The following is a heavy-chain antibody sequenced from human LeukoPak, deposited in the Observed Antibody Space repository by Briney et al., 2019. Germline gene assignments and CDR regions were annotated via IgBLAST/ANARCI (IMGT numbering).Heavy chain of an antibody. V-gene: IGHV4-39*07. CDR3: ARVSSSWYQDWYFDL. CDR2: MYYRGNT. Sequence: PSETLSFTCTVSGGSISTITYYWGWIRQPPGKGLEWVGHMYYRGNTFYKPSLKSRVTMSVDTSKKQFSLKLSSVTAADTAVYYCARVSSSWYQDWYFDLWGRGTLVTVSS. CDR1: GGSISTITYY. D-gene: IGHD6-13*01. J-gene: IGHJ2*01.